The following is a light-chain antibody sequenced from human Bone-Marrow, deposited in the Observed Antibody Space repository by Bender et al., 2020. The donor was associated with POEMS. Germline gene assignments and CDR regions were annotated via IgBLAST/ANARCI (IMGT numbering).Light chain of an antibody. V-gene: IGLV2-8*01. CDR2: EVS. CDR1: SSDVGGYNY. Sequence: QSALTQPPSASGSPGQSVTISCTGTSSDVGGYNYVSWYQQHPGKAPKLMIYEVSKRPSGVPDRFSGSKSGNTASLTVSGLQADDEADYYCNSYAGSDIVYVFGTGTKVTVL. J-gene: IGLJ1*01. CDR3: NSYAGSDIVYV.